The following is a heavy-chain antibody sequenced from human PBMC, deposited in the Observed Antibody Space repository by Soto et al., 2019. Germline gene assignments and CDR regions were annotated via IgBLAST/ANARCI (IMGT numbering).Heavy chain of an antibody. CDR1: EFTFSSSW. CDR3: AKGHGSGSYYLNYFDY. CDR2: MNSDGSII. V-gene: IGHV3-74*01. D-gene: IGHD3-10*01. Sequence: EVQLVESGGGLVQPGGSLRLSCVVSEFTFSSSWMHWVRQGPGKGLVWVSRMNSDGSIINYADSVKGRFTTSRDNAKNMLYLQMNSLRAEDTALYYCAKGHGSGSYYLNYFDYWGQGTLVTVSS. J-gene: IGHJ4*02.